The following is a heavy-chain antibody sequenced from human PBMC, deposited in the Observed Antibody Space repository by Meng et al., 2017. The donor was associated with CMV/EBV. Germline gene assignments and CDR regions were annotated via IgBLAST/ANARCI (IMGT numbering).Heavy chain of an antibody. Sequence: SVKVSCKASGGTFSSYTISWVRQAPGQGLEWMGRIIPILGIANYAQKFQGRVTITADKSTSTAYMELSSLRSEDTAVYYCASPYCGGDCPIEFEGQFDYWGQGTLVTVSS. CDR1: GGTFSSYT. V-gene: IGHV1-69*02. D-gene: IGHD2-21*01. J-gene: IGHJ4*02. CDR2: IIPILGIA. CDR3: ASPYCGGDCPIEFEGQFDY.